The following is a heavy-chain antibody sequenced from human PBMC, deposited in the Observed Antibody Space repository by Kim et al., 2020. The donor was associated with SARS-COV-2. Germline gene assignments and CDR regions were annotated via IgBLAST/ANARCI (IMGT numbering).Heavy chain of an antibody. J-gene: IGHJ4*02. CDR2: IYYSGST. CDR1: GGSISSSSYY. V-gene: IGHV4-39*07. D-gene: IGHD1-26*01. CDR3: ARVHPSYSGSEYYFDY. Sequence: SETLSLTCTVSGGSISSSSYYWGWIRQPPGKGLEWIGSIYYSGSTYYNPSLKSRVTISVATSKNQFSLKLSSVTAADTAVYYCARVHPSYSGSEYYFDYWGQGTLVTVSS.